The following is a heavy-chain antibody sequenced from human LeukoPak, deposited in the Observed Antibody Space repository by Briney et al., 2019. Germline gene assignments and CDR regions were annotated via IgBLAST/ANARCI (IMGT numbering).Heavy chain of an antibody. D-gene: IGHD1-7*01. CDR2: IYSGGST. CDR3: ARALVPEADVNWNYLGVADY. J-gene: IGHJ4*02. CDR1: GFTVSSNY. Sequence: GGSLRLSCAASGFTVSSNYMSWVRQAPGKGLEWVSVIYSGGSTYYADSVKGRFTISRDNSKNTLYLQMNSLRAEDTAVYYCARALVPEADVNWNYLGVADYWGQGTLVTVSS. V-gene: IGHV3-53*01.